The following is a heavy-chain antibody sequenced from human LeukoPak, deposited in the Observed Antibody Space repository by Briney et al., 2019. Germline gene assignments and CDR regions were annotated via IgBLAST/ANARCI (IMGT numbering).Heavy chain of an antibody. CDR1: GGSLISYY. J-gene: IGHJ4*02. V-gene: IGHV4-59*01. D-gene: IGHD2-2*01. Sequence: SETLSLTCAVSGGSLISYYWSWLRQPPGKGLEWIGYIYYSGTTNYNPSLKSRVTISVDRSKNQFSLKLSSVTAADTAVYYCARGPGAMYFDFWGQGTLVTVSP. CDR3: ARGPGAMYFDF. CDR2: IYYSGTT.